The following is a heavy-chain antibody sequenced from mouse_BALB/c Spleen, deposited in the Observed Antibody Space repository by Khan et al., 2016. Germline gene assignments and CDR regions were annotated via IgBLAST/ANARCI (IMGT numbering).Heavy chain of an antibody. CDR3: VRDAYYPYALDY. V-gene: IGHV10-1*02. D-gene: IGHD1-1*01. Sequence: EVQLVESGGGLVQPKGSLKLSCAASGFTFKTYAMNWVRQAPGKGLEWIARIRSKSNNIATYYADSVKDRFTISRDDSQNMLSLQMNTLQTEDTAMYYCVRDAYYPYALDYWGQGTSVTVSS. CDR1: GFTFKTYA. J-gene: IGHJ4*01. CDR2: IRSKSNNIAT.